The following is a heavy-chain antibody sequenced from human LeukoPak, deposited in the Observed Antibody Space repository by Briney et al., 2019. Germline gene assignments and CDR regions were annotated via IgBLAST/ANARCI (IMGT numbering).Heavy chain of an antibody. J-gene: IGHJ3*02. Sequence: GGSLRLSCAASGFTLSSYAMSWVRQAPGKGLEWVSAISGSGGSTYYADSVKGRFTISRDNSKNTLYLQMNSLRAEDTAVYYCAKRVAGTMGAFDIWGQGTMVTVSS. CDR2: ISGSGGST. V-gene: IGHV3-23*01. CDR1: GFTLSSYA. CDR3: AKRVAGTMGAFDI. D-gene: IGHD6-19*01.